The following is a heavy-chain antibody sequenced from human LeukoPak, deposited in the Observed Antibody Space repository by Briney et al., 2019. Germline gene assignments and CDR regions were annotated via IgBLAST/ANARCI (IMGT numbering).Heavy chain of an antibody. J-gene: IGHJ4*02. Sequence: QPGGSLRLSCAASGFTFSSFWMSWVRQAPGKGREWVANIKQDGSVKFYADSMKGRFTISRDNAKNSLYLQMNSLRTEDTAVYYCARDTPLGCFDYWGQGTLVTVSS. V-gene: IGHV3-7*01. CDR2: IKQDGSVK. CDR1: GFTFSSFW. CDR3: ARDTPLGCFDY. D-gene: IGHD2-15*01.